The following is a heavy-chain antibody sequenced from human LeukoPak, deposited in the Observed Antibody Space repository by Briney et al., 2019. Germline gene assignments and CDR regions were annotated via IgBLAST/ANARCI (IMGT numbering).Heavy chain of an antibody. CDR3: ARDFDWQVTGALGY. V-gene: IGHV3-7*01. CDR2: IKHNGDEL. D-gene: IGHD3-9*01. Sequence: GGSLRLSCAASGFTFSSYWMTWVRQAPGKGLEWVANIKHNGDELNYVDSVEDRFTISRDNAKNSLYLQMNSLRAEDTAVYYCARDFDWQVTGALGYWGQGTLVAVSS. J-gene: IGHJ4*02. CDR1: GFTFSSYW.